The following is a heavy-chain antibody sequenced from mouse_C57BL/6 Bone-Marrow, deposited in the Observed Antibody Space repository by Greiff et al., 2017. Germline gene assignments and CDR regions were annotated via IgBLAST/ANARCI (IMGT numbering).Heavy chain of an antibody. CDR3: ATPLNWCNWYLDD. J-gene: IGHJ1*03. V-gene: IGHV5-17*01. D-gene: IGHD4-1*01. Sequence: EVQGVESGGGLVKPGGSLKLSCAASGFTFSDYGMHWVRQAPEKGLEWVAYISSGSSTINYADTVKGRFTLSRDTSNNTLYLQLLSLRSEDTAMYYCATPLNWCNWYLDDWGTGTTVTVSS. CDR1: GFTFSDYG. CDR2: ISSGSSTI.